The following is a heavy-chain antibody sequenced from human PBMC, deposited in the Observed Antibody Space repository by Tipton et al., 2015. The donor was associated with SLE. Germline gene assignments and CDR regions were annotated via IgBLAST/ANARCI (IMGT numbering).Heavy chain of an antibody. J-gene: IGHJ5*02. CDR3: ARQGPIAAARGNWFDP. CDR2: IYYSGST. V-gene: IGHV4-39*07. D-gene: IGHD6-13*01. CDR1: GGSISSSSYY. Sequence: TLSLTCTVSGGSISSSSYYWGWIRQPPGKGLEWIGRIYYSGSTYYNPSLKSRVTISVDTSKNQFSLKLSSVTAADTAVYYCARQGPIAAARGNWFDPWGQGTLVTVSS.